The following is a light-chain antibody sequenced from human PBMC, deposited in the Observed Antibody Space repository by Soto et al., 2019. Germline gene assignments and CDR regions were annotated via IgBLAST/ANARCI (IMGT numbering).Light chain of an antibody. Sequence: DIQMTQSPSSLSASVRDRVTITCRASQSIRTYLNWYQQKPGRAPQLLIYAASSLHSGVPSRFSGSGSGTDFTLTISSLQPEDFATYYCQQSHRTPFTFGGGTKVEIK. CDR1: QSIRTY. CDR2: AAS. V-gene: IGKV1-39*01. J-gene: IGKJ4*01. CDR3: QQSHRTPFT.